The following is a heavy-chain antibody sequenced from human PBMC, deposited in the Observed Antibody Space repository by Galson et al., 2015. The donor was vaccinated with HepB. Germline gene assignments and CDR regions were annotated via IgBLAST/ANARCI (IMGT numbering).Heavy chain of an antibody. CDR3: ARGKTGTTPYFGY. V-gene: IGHV1-2*06. CDR2: INPKSGNT. D-gene: IGHD1-1*01. CDR1: EYTFTNYY. Sequence: SVKVSCKASEYTFTNYYIHWVRQAPGQGLEWMGRINPKSGNTNSAQKFQGRVTMSRDTSISTAYMELSRLRSDDTAVYYCARGKTGTTPYFGYWGQGTLVTVSS. J-gene: IGHJ4*02.